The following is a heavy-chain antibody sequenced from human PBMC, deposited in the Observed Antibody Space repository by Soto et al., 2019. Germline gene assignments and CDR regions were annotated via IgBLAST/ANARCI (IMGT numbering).Heavy chain of an antibody. CDR2: INHSGST. CDR1: GGSISSSSYY. V-gene: IGHV4-39*07. CDR3: VRDYDY. Sequence: PSARLCITWTVSGGSISSSSYYWGWIRQPPGKGLEWIGEINHSGSTSYNPSLKSRVTISVDTSKNQFSLKLSSVTAADTAVYYCVRDYDYWGQGTLVTVSS. J-gene: IGHJ4*02.